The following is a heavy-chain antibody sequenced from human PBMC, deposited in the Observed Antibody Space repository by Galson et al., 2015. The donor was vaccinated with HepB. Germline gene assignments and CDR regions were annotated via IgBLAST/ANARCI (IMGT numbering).Heavy chain of an antibody. CDR2: ISSSSSYI. CDR3: ARSRGMTTVGSFIDY. J-gene: IGHJ4*02. V-gene: IGHV3-21*01. CDR1: GFTFSSYS. D-gene: IGHD4-11*01. Sequence: SLRLSCAASGFTFSSYSMNWVRQAPGKGLEWVSSISSSSSYIYYADSVKGRFTISRDNAKNSLYLQMNSLRAEDTAVYYCARSRGMTTVGSFIDYWGQGTLVTVSS.